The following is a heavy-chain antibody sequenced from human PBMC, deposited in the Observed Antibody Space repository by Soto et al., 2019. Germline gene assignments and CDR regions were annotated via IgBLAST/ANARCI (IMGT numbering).Heavy chain of an antibody. D-gene: IGHD3-10*01. J-gene: IGHJ4*02. CDR2: ISYDGSNK. V-gene: IGHV3-30*18. Sequence: GGSLRLSCAASGFTFSSYGMHWVRQAPGKGLEWVAVISYDGSNKYYADSVKGRFTISRDNSKNTLYLQMNSLRAEDTAVYYCAKEILWFGELNYFDYWGQGTLVTVSS. CDR1: GFTFSSYG. CDR3: AKEILWFGELNYFDY.